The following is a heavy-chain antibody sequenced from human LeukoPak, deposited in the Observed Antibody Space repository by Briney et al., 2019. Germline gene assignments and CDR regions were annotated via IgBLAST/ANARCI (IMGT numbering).Heavy chain of an antibody. CDR1: GGSISSHY. CDR3: ARESWSSSWYLDYYYYYMDV. CDR2: IYYSGST. Sequence: SETLSLTCTVSGGSISSHYWSWIRQPLGKGLEWIGYIYYSGSTNYNPSLKSRVTISVDTSKNQFSLKLSSVTAADTAVYYCARESWSSSWYLDYYYYYMDVWGKGTTVTVSS. J-gene: IGHJ6*03. V-gene: IGHV4-59*11. D-gene: IGHD6-13*01.